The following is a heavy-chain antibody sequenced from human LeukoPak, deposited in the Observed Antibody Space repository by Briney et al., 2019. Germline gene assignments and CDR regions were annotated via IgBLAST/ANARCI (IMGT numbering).Heavy chain of an antibody. D-gene: IGHD5-18*01. CDR2: ISNNGGYT. CDR3: AKDMRRGYSYGKDFDY. J-gene: IGHJ4*02. CDR1: GFTFSSSA. Sequence: PGGSLRLSCAASGFTFSSSAMSWVRQAPGKGLEWVSAISNNGGYTYYADSVQGRFTISRDNSKSTLCLQMNSLRAEDTALYYCAKDMRRGYSYGKDFDYWGQGTLVTVSS. V-gene: IGHV3-23*01.